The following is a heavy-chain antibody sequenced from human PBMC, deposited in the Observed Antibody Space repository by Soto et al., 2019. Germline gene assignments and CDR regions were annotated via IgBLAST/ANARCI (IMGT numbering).Heavy chain of an antibody. Sequence: GGSLRLSCAASGFTVSSNYMSWVRQAPGKGLEWVSVIYSGGSTYYADSMKGRFTISRDNSKNTLYLQMNSLRAEDTAVYYCARDSSPVGLDYWGQGTLVTVSS. CDR1: GFTVSSNY. V-gene: IGHV3-53*01. J-gene: IGHJ4*02. CDR3: ARDSSPVGLDY. CDR2: IYSGGST. D-gene: IGHD1-26*01.